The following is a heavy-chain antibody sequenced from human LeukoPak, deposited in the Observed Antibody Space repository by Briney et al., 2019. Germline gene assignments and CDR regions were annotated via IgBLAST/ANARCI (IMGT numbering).Heavy chain of an antibody. CDR2: IYSGGST. CDR1: GFTFSDYY. CDR3: ARGPVYGDYGGGFDY. V-gene: IGHV3-53*01. Sequence: PGGSLRLSCAASGFTFSDYYMSWVRQAPGKGLEWVSVIYSGGSTYYADSVKGRFTISRDNSKNTLYLQMNSLRAEDTAVYYCARGPVYGDYGGGFDYWGQGTLVTVSS. J-gene: IGHJ4*02. D-gene: IGHD4-17*01.